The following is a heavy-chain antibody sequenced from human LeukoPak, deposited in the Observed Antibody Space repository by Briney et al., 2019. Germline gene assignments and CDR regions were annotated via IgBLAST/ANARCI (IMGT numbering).Heavy chain of an antibody. CDR1: GGSISSYY. Sequence: KSSETLSLNCTVSGGSISSYYWSWIRQPPGKGLEWIGYIYYSGSTNYNPSLKSRVTISVDTSKNQFSLKLSSVTAAVTAVYYCARVLYYYDSSGYTYYFDYWGQGTLVTVSS. CDR2: IYYSGST. J-gene: IGHJ4*02. V-gene: IGHV4-59*01. D-gene: IGHD3-22*01. CDR3: ARVLYYYDSSGYTYYFDY.